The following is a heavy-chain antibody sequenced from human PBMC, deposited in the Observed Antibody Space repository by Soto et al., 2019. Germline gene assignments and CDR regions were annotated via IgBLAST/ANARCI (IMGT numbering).Heavy chain of an antibody. Sequence: GGSLRLSCAASGFTVSSNYMSWVRQAPGKGLEWVSVIYSGGSTYYADSVKGRFTISRDNSKNTLYPQMNSLRAEDTAVYYCARDAGSTSYTTNYYYGMDVWGQGTTVTVSS. D-gene: IGHD2-2*01. J-gene: IGHJ6*02. CDR2: IYSGGST. CDR3: ARDAGSTSYTTNYYYGMDV. V-gene: IGHV3-53*01. CDR1: GFTVSSNY.